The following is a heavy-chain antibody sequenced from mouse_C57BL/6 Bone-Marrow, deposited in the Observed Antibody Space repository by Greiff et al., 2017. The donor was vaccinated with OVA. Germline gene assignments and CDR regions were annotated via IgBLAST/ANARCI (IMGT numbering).Heavy chain of an antibody. V-gene: IGHV3-1*01. CDR1: GYSITSGYV. CDR3: ARGLPYWYFDV. Sequence: VQLQQSGPGMVKPSQSLSLTCTVTGYSITSGYVWHWIRHFPGNKLEWMGYISYSGSTNYNPSLKSRISITHDTSKNHFFLKLNSVTTEDTATYYCARGLPYWYFDVWGTGTTVTVSS. CDR2: ISYSGST. J-gene: IGHJ1*03. D-gene: IGHD2-2*01.